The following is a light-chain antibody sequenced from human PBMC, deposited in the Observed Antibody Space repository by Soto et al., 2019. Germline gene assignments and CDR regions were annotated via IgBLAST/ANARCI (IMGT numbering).Light chain of an antibody. Sequence: QSVLTQPRSVSGSPGQSVAISCTGTTSDVGGYDYVSWHQQHPGKAPELIIFDVSKRPSGVPDRFSGSKSGNTASLTISGLQAXDEADYFCCSYAGDFYVFGSGTKVTVL. J-gene: IGLJ1*01. CDR3: CSYAGDFYV. V-gene: IGLV2-11*01. CDR2: DVS. CDR1: TSDVGGYDY.